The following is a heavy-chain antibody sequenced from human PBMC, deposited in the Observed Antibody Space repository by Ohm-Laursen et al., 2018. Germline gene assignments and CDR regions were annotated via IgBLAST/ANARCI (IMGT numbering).Heavy chain of an antibody. CDR1: GASLNSYY. CDR2: IYYTGSA. CDR3: ARQDPSGYADF. J-gene: IGHJ4*02. D-gene: IGHD3-22*01. Sequence: SETLSLTCIVSGASLNSYYWIWIRQPPGQGLECIGSIYYTGSANYRPSLKSRVTISVDTSKNQFSLKLTSFTAADTAVYYCARQDPSGYADFWGQGTLVTVSS. V-gene: IGHV4-59*08.